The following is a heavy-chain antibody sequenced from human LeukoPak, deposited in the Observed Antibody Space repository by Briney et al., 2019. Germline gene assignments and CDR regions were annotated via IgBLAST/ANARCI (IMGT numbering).Heavy chain of an antibody. CDR3: ADPGVGF. CDR2: IKQNGSET. CDR1: GFTFSTYW. V-gene: IGHV3-7*01. Sequence: PGGSLRLSCVASGFTFSTYWTSWVRQAPGKGLEWVANIKQNGSETSYVDSVKGRFTISRDNAKNSLYLLMNNLGAEDTAVYYCADPGVGFWGQGTLVTVSS. D-gene: IGHD4-17*01. J-gene: IGHJ4*02.